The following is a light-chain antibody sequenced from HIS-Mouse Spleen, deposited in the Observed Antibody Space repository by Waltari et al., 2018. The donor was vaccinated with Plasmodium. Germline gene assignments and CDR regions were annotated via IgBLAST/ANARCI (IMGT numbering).Light chain of an antibody. Sequence: EIVMTQSPATLSVSPGERATLPCRASQSVSSNLACYQQKPGQAPRLLTYGASTRATGIPARFSGSGSGTEFTLTISSMQSEDFAVYYCQQYNNWPRGTFGQGTKVEIK. CDR1: QSVSSN. CDR3: QQYNNWPRGT. CDR2: GAS. V-gene: IGKV3-15*01. J-gene: IGKJ1*01.